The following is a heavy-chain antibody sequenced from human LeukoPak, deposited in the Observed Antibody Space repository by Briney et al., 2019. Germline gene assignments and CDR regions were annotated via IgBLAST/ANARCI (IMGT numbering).Heavy chain of an antibody. D-gene: IGHD3-3*01. V-gene: IGHV4-34*01. CDR2: INHSGST. CDR1: GGSFSGYY. CDR3: ARGLYYDFWSGYQNWFDP. J-gene: IGHJ5*02. Sequence: SETLSLTCAVYGGSFSGYYWSRIRQPPGKGLEWIGEINHSGSTNYNPSLKSRVTISVDTSKNQFSLKLSSVTAADTAVYYCARGLYYDFWSGYQNWFDPWGQGTLVTVSS.